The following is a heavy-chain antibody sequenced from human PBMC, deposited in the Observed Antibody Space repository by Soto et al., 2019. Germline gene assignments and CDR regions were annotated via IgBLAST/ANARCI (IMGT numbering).Heavy chain of an antibody. D-gene: IGHD2-8*01. CDR2: IYYSGST. V-gene: IGHV4-31*03. Sequence: QVQLQESGPGLVKPSQTLSLTCTVSGGSISSGGYYWSWIRQHPGKGLEWIGYIYYSGSTYYNPSSKSRTPLAVDTAKNLSCPNLSLMTPPDPAVYCCAGDRSDGLCSGPWGQGALVTVFS. CDR1: GGSISSGGYY. J-gene: IGHJ4*02. CDR3: AGDRSDGLCSGP.